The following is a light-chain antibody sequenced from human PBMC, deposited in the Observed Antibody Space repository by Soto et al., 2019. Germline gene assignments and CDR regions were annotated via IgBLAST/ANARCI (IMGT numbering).Light chain of an antibody. J-gene: IGLJ3*02. CDR2: DDS. V-gene: IGLV3-21*02. CDR3: QVWDSSSDHRV. CDR1: NIGSKS. Sequence: SYELTQPPSVSVAPGQTARITCGGNNIGSKSVHWYQQKPGQAPVLVVYDDSDRHSGIPERFSGSNSGNTATLTISRVEAGDEADYYCQVWDSSSDHRVFGGGTQLTVL.